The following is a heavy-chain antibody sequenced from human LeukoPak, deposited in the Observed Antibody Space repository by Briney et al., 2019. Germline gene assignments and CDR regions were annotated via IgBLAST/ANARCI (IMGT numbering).Heavy chain of an antibody. CDR3: ARRFSNSSEGFDC. Sequence: GASVKVSRKASEYTFTDYHMHWVRQAPGQGLEWMGWINPNGGGTNYAQSFQGRVTMTRDTSISTAYMEVSGLRSDDTAIYYCARRFSNSSEGFDCWGQGTLVTISS. V-gene: IGHV1-2*02. J-gene: IGHJ4*02. CDR1: EYTFTDYH. D-gene: IGHD6-6*01. CDR2: INPNGGGT.